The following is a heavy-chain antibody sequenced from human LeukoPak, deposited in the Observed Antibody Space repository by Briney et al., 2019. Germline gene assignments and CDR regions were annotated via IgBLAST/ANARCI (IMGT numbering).Heavy chain of an antibody. J-gene: IGHJ3*02. CDR2: IKQDGREK. Sequence: PGGSLRLSCAASGFTLSSYLMSWVRQAPGKGLEWVANIKQDGREKYYVDSVKGRFTVSRDNAKNSLYLHMNSLRGQGTAVYYCARVSGFITGAFDIWGQGTMVTVSS. CDR3: ARVSGFITGAFDI. D-gene: IGHD3-22*01. V-gene: IGHV3-7*01. CDR1: GFTLSSYL.